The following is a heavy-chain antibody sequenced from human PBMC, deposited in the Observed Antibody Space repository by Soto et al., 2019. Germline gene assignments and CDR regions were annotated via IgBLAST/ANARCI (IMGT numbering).Heavy chain of an antibody. Sequence: QVPLVESGGSVVQPWRSLRLSCAASGFTFSRYGMHWVRQAPGKGPEWGAVIWYDGSNKYYADSVKGRFTISRDNSKNTLYLQMNSLRTEDTTVYYSARDWDYGSGRRDNYFDYWGEGALVTDS. V-gene: IGHV3-33*01. CDR2: IWYDGSNK. CDR1: GFTFSRYG. J-gene: IGHJ4*02. D-gene: IGHD3-10*01. CDR3: ARDWDYGSGRRDNYFDY.